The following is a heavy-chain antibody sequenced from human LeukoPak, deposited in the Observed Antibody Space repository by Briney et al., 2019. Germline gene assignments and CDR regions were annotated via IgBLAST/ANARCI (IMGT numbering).Heavy chain of an antibody. Sequence: GGSLRLSCVASGFTFSNYWMSWVRQAPGKGPEWVASIRQDDKYYVDSVKGRFIISRDNAKNTLYLQMNSLRAEDTAVYYCARDSGGELLVYWGQGTLVTVSS. J-gene: IGHJ4*02. CDR2: IRQDDK. CDR1: GFTFSNYW. D-gene: IGHD1-26*01. V-gene: IGHV3-7*01. CDR3: ARDSGGELLVY.